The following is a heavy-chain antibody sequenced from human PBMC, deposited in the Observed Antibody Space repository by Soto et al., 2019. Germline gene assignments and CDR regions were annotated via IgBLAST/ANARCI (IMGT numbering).Heavy chain of an antibody. CDR3: ARGVSTTRYYYYYGMDV. CDR1: GYTLTSYY. CDR2: INPSGGIT. V-gene: IGHV1-46*01. D-gene: IGHD2-2*01. J-gene: IGHJ6*02. Sequence: ASVKVSCKASGYTLTSYYLHWVRQAPGQGPEWMGIINPSGGITNDAQKFQDRVTMASDTSTSTVYMELSSLRSEDTAVYYCARGVSTTRYYYYYGMDVWGQGTTVTVSS.